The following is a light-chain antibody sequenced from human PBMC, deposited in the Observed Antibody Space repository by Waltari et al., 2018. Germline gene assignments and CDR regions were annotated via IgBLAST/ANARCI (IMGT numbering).Light chain of an antibody. Sequence: DIVMTQSPDSLAVSLGERATINCKSSQSVLYSSNNKKYLAWYQQKPGQPPKLLIRWASTRESGVPDRVSGSGSGTDFTLTISSLQAEDVAVYYCQQYYRSRTFGQGTRVEIK. V-gene: IGKV4-1*01. J-gene: IGKJ1*01. CDR2: WAS. CDR3: QQYYRSRT. CDR1: QSVLYSSNNKKY.